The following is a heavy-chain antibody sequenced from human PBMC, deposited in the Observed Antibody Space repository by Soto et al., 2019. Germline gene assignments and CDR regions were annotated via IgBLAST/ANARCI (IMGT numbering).Heavy chain of an antibody. V-gene: IGHV3-23*01. CDR3: TRGRRGVYYFDS. D-gene: IGHD3-10*01. CDR2: INSNGSRT. CDR1: GFSFSTYA. Sequence: GGSLRLSCVASGFSFSTYAMSWVRQAPGKGLEWVSAINSNGSRTNYADSVKGRFTISRDNAKNTLYLQMNSLRAEDTAVYYCTRGRRGVYYFDSWGQRTLVTVSS. J-gene: IGHJ4*02.